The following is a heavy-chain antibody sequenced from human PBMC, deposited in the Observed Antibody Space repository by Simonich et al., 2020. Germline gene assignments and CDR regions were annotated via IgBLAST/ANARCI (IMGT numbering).Heavy chain of an antibody. J-gene: IGHJ3*02. CDR2: TYYSESP. D-gene: IGHD6-13*01. Sequence: QLQLQESRPGLVKPSETLSLTCTVSGGSISSSSYYWGWIRQPPGKGLEWIGSTYYSESPYYNPSLKSRVTISVDTSKSQFSLKLSSVTAADAAVYYCARHAGFAFDIWGQGTMVTVSS. CDR1: GGSISSSSYY. CDR3: ARHAGFAFDI. V-gene: IGHV4-39*01.